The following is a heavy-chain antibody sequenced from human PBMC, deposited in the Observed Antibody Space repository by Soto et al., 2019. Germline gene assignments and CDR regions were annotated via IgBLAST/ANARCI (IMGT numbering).Heavy chain of an antibody. D-gene: IGHD3-22*01. CDR2: ISAYHGNT. CDR1: GYAFTTHG. V-gene: IGHV1-18*01. CDR3: ARDYYDSSLANDY. J-gene: IGHJ4*02. Sequence: QVQLVQSGAEVKKPGASVKVSCKASGYAFTTHGFSWVRQAPGQGLEWMGWISAYHGNTNYAQKFLGRITMTADTSTSTAYMELRTLTSDYTAVYYCARDYYDSSLANDYWGQVTLFTVSS.